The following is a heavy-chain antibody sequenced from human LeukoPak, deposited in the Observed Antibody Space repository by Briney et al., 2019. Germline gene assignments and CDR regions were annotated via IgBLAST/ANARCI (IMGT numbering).Heavy chain of an antibody. CDR1: GGSISSGGYS. CDR3: ARRIAAADAFDI. V-gene: IGHV4-61*08. CDR2: IYYSGAT. J-gene: IGHJ3*02. Sequence: SETLSLTCAVSGGSISSGGYSWSWIRQPPGKGLEWIGYIYYSGATNYNPSLKSRVTMSVDTSKTQFSLKLSSVTAADTAVYYCARRIAAADAFDIWGQGTMVTVSS. D-gene: IGHD6-13*01.